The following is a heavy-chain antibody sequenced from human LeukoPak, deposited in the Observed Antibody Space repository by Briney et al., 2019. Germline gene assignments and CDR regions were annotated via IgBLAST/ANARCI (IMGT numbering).Heavy chain of an antibody. CDR3: ARLRGYSGYDYFDY. D-gene: IGHD5-12*01. Sequence: GGSLRLSCAASGFTVSSNYMSWVRQAPGKGLEWVSVIYSGGSTDYADSVKGRFTISRDNSKNTLYLQMNSLRAEDTAVYYRARLRGYSGYDYFDYWGQGTLVTVSS. CDR2: IYSGGST. J-gene: IGHJ4*02. V-gene: IGHV3-53*01. CDR1: GFTVSSNY.